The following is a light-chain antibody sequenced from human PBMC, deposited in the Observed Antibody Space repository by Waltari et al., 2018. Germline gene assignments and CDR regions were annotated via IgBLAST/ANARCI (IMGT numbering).Light chain of an antibody. J-gene: IGLJ2*01. CDR1: SSNIGNSY. CDR2: DNN. Sequence: QSVLTQPPSVSAAPGQKVTISCSGNSSNIGNSYVSWYHQVPGATPKLLIFDNNQRPSGIPDRFSASKSGTSATLGITGLQIGDEADYYCATWDNSLREVVFGGGTKLTVL. V-gene: IGLV1-51*01. CDR3: ATWDNSLREVV.